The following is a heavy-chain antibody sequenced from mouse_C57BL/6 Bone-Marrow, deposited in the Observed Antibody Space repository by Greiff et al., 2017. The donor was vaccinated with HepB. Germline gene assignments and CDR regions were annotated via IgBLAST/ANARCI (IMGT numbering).Heavy chain of an antibody. CDR3: ARRSFWRGYAMDY. J-gene: IGHJ4*01. Sequence: LEESGAELVRPGTSVKMSCKASGYTFTNYWIGWAKQRPGHGLEWIGDIYPGGGYTNYNEKFKGKATLTADKSSSTAYMQFSSLTSEDSAIYYCARRSFWRGYAMDYWGQGTSVTVSS. CDR1: GYTFTNYW. CDR2: IYPGGGYT. V-gene: IGHV1-63*01.